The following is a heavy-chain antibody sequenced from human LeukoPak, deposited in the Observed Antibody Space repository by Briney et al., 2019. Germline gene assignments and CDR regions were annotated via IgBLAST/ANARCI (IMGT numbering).Heavy chain of an antibody. V-gene: IGHV5-51*01. J-gene: IGHJ4*02. Sequence: GESLKISCKGSGYSFTSYWIGWVRQMPGKGLEWMGIIYPGDSDTRYSPSFQGQVTISADKSISTAYLQWSSLKASDTAMYYCARRPGDYYDSSGYCHFDYWGQGTLVTVSS. CDR2: IYPGDSDT. CDR3: ARRPGDYYDSSGYCHFDY. CDR1: GYSFTSYW. D-gene: IGHD3-22*01.